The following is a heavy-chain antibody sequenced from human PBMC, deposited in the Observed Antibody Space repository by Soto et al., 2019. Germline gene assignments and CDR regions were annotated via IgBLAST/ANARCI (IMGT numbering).Heavy chain of an antibody. V-gene: IGHV3-7*03. Sequence: GSLRLSCAASGFTFSSYWMSWVRQAPGKGLEWVANIKQDGSEKYYVDSVKGRFTISRDNAKNSLYLQMNSLRAEDTAVYYCARDTRITIFGVVRNWFDPWGQGTLVTVSS. CDR2: IKQDGSEK. D-gene: IGHD3-3*01. J-gene: IGHJ5*02. CDR3: ARDTRITIFGVVRNWFDP. CDR1: GFTFSSYW.